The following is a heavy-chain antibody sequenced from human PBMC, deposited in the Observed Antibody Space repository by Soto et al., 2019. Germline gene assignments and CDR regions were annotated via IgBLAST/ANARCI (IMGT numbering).Heavy chain of an antibody. D-gene: IGHD1-26*01. CDR3: GRASGSSSRFDP. CDR2: ISAYNGNT. Sequence: QVQLVQSGAEVKKPGASVKVSCKASGYTFTSYGISWVRQAPGQGLEWMGWISAYNGNTNYAQKLQVRVTMTTDTSTSTGDMELRSMRSYDTAVYYCGRASGSSSRFDPWGQGPLVTVSS. J-gene: IGHJ5*02. V-gene: IGHV1-18*01. CDR1: GYTFTSYG.